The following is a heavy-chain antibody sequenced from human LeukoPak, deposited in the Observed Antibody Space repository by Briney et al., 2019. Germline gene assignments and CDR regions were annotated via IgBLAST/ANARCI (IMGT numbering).Heavy chain of an antibody. CDR2: INGSGGST. CDR1: GFTFSSYA. Sequence: GGALRLSCAASGFTFSSYAMSWVRQAPGKGLEWVSAINGSGGSTYYADSVKGRFTISRDNSKNTLYLQMNSLRAEDTAVYYCATTFGELLSPYFDYWGQGTLVTVSS. D-gene: IGHD3-10*02. V-gene: IGHV3-23*01. J-gene: IGHJ4*02. CDR3: ATTFGELLSPYFDY.